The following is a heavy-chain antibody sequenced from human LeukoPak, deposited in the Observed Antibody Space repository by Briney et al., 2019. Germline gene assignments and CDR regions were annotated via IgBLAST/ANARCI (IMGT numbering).Heavy chain of an antibody. J-gene: IGHJ6*02. CDR2: INPNSGGT. V-gene: IGHV1-2*02. CDR3: ARDKVYDSGGYYYYGMDV. D-gene: IGHD3-22*01. Sequence: SVRSSCKASGYTFTGYYMHWVRQAPGQGLEWMGWINPNSGGTNYAQKFQGRVTMTRDTSISTAYMELSRLRSDDTAVYYCARDKVYDSGGYYYYGMDVWGQRPADTVSS. CDR1: GYTFTGYY.